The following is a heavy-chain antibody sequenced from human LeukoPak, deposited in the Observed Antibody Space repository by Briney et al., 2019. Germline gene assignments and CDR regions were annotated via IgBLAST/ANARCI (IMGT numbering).Heavy chain of an antibody. CDR3: ARDYYDSSGSKGTGY. CDR1: GYTFTSYD. D-gene: IGHD3-22*01. CDR2: ISAYNGNT. J-gene: IGHJ4*02. Sequence: ASVKVSCKASGYTFTSYDISWVRQAPGQGLEWMGWISAYNGNTNYAQKLQGRVTMTTDTSTSTAYMELRSLRSDDTAVYYCARDYYDSSGSKGTGYWGQGTLVTVSS. V-gene: IGHV1-18*01.